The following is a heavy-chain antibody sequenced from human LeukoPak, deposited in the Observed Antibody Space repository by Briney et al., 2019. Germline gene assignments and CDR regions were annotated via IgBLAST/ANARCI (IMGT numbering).Heavy chain of an antibody. D-gene: IGHD6-13*01. CDR2: IKSKTDGGTT. J-gene: IGHJ4*02. V-gene: IGHV3-15*01. CDR1: GFTFSNAW. CDR3: TTEWGIAAAGSDY. Sequence: GGSLGLSCAASGFTFSNAWMSWVRQAPGKGLEWVGRIKSKTDGGTTDYAAPVKGRFTISRDDSKNTLYLQMNSLKTEDTAVYYCTTEWGIAAAGSDYWGQGTLVTVSS.